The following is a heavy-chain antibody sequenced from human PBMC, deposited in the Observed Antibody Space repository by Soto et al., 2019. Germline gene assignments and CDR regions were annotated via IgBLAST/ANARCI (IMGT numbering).Heavy chain of an antibody. Sequence: EVQLVESGGSLVKPGGSLRLSCAASGFTFASDTMNWVRQAPGKGLEWVSSIGPSSNAIYYADSVKGRFTISRDNAKNSLYLQMNSLRGEDTAVYHCANAGTAAGTIRYWGQGTLVTVSS. J-gene: IGHJ4*02. V-gene: IGHV3-21*01. CDR3: ANAGTAAGTIRY. CDR1: GFTFASDT. CDR2: IGPSSNAI. D-gene: IGHD6-13*01.